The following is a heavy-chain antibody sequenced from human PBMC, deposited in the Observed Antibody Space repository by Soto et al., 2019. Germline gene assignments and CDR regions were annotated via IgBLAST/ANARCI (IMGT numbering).Heavy chain of an antibody. Sequence: QVQLVESGGGVVQPGRSLRLSCAASGFTFSSYGMHWVRQAPGKGLEWVAVISYDGSNKYYADSVKGRFTISRDNSKNTLYLQMNSLRAEDTAVYYCAKVRYSSSWTPDYWGQGTLVTVSS. CDR3: AKVRYSSSWTPDY. J-gene: IGHJ4*02. CDR1: GFTFSSYG. CDR2: ISYDGSNK. D-gene: IGHD6-13*01. V-gene: IGHV3-30*18.